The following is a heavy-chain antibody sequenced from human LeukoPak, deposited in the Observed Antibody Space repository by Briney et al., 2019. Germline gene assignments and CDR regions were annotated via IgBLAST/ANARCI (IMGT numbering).Heavy chain of an antibody. Sequence: GGSLRLSCAASGFTFSSHGMHWVRQAPGKGLEWVAVIWYDGSNKNYADSVKGRFTISRDNSKNTLYLQMDSLKAEDTAVYYCSWRSLDLWGRGTLVTVSS. V-gene: IGHV3-33*01. CDR2: IWYDGSNK. J-gene: IGHJ2*01. CDR3: SWRSLDL. CDR1: GFTFSSHG.